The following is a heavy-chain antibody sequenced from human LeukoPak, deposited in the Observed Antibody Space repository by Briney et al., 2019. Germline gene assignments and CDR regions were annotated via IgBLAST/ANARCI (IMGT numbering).Heavy chain of an antibody. D-gene: IGHD6-6*01. V-gene: IGHV3-7*01. CDR1: GFTFSSYW. CDR3: ATISSSSRWENDAFDI. J-gene: IGHJ3*02. CDR2: IKQDGSEK. Sequence: GGSLRLSCAASGFTFSSYWMSWVRQAPGKGLEWVANIKQDGSEKYYVDSVKGRFTISRDNAKNSLYLQMNSLRAEDTAVYYCATISSSSRWENDAFDIWGQGTMVTVSS.